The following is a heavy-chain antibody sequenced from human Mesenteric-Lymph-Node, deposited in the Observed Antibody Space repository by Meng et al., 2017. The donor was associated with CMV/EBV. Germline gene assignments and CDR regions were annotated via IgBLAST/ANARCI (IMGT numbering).Heavy chain of an antibody. J-gene: IGHJ4*02. CDR1: GGSFSGYY. V-gene: IGHV4-34*01. CDR2: INHSGST. Sequence: SETLSLTCAVYGGSFSGYYWSWIRQPPGKGLEWIGEINHSGSTNYNPSLKSRVTISVDTSKNQFSLKLTSVTAADTAMYYCERDRGRETFSSSSDYWGQGTLVTVSS. CDR3: ERDRGRETFSSSSDY. D-gene: IGHD6-6*01.